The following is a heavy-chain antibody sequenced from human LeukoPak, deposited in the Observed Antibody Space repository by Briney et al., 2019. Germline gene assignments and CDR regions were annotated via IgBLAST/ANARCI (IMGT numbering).Heavy chain of an antibody. Sequence: GGSLRLSCAASGFTFSTYGMHWVRQAPGKGLEWVAVISYDGSNKYYADSVKGRFTISRDDLKNTLYLQMNSLRAEDTAVYYCAKSGYNRFDYWGQGTLVTVSS. CDR1: GFTFSTYG. J-gene: IGHJ4*02. V-gene: IGHV3-30*18. D-gene: IGHD5-24*01. CDR2: ISYDGSNK. CDR3: AKSGYNRFDY.